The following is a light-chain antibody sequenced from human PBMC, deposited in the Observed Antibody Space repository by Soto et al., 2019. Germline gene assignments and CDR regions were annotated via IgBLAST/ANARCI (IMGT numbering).Light chain of an antibody. J-gene: IGKJ1*01. CDR2: DAS. CDR1: QSVSSN. CDR3: QYYGNSGT. V-gene: IGKV3D-11*03. Sequence: IVMTQSPATLSVSPGERATLSCRASQSVSSNSAWYQRKASQAARLINDDASNRATGMPTLFGGRWGRTFFTITISRQAPEVAAVYCYQYYGNSGTFGQGTKVDIK.